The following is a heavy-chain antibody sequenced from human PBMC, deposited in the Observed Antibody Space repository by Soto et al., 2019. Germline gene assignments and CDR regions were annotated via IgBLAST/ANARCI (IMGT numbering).Heavy chain of an antibody. CDR1: GGTFSSYA. J-gene: IGHJ3*02. D-gene: IGHD1-1*01. V-gene: IGHV1-69*01. CDR2: IIPMFGTA. Sequence: QVQLVQSGAEVKKPGSSVKVSCKASGGTFSSYAINWVRQAPGQGLEWMGGIIPMFGTANYAQKLQGRVTITADESTSTASMELSSLRSDDTAVYYCERGRDAYNFEAFDIWGQGTMVTVSS. CDR3: ERGRDAYNFEAFDI.